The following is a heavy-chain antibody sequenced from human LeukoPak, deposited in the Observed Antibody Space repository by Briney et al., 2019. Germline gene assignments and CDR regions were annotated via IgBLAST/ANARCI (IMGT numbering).Heavy chain of an antibody. V-gene: IGHV4-4*02. CDR2: IYHSGST. CDR3: ARGGLRPLNWFDP. CDR1: GGSISSSNW. J-gene: IGHJ5*02. D-gene: IGHD3-16*01. Sequence: SETLSLTCAVSGGSISSSNWWSWVRQPPGKGLEWIGEIYHSGSTNYNPSLKSRVTISVDKSKNQFSLKLSSVTAADTAVYYCARGGLRPLNWFDPWGQGTLVTVSS.